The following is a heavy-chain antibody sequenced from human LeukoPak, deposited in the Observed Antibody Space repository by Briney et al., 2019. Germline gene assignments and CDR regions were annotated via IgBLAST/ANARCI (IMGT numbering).Heavy chain of an antibody. CDR2: IRYDGSNK. D-gene: IGHD4/OR15-4a*01. V-gene: IGHV3-30*02. CDR1: GFTFSSYV. CDR3: ARRAGAYSHPYDY. Sequence: GGSLRLSCAASGFTFSSYVMHWVRQAPGKGLEWVAFIRYDGSNKYFADSVKGRFTISRDNSKNTLYLQMNSLRADDTAVYYCARRAGAYSHPYDYWGQGTLVTVSS. J-gene: IGHJ4*02.